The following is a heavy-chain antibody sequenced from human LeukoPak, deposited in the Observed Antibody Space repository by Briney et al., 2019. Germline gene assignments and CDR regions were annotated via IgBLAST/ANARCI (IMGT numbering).Heavy chain of an antibody. V-gene: IGHV3-30*02. J-gene: IGHJ4*02. Sequence: PGGSLRLSCAASGFTFSSYGMHWVRQAPGKGLDWVAFIHHDGSNKYYADSVRGRFTISRDNSKNTLYLQMNSLRAEDTAVYYCARGQFGYSYGYVATLFDYWGQGTLVTVSS. CDR3: ARGQFGYSYGYVATLFDY. D-gene: IGHD5-18*01. CDR1: GFTFSSYG. CDR2: IHHDGSNK.